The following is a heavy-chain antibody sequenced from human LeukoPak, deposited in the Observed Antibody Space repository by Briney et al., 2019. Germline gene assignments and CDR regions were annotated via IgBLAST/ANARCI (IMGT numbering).Heavy chain of an antibody. CDR3: ARDQGCSSTSCYTGGY. J-gene: IGHJ4*02. V-gene: IGHV1-69*13. Sequence: ASVTVSCTASGGTFSSYAISWVRQAPGQGLEWMGGIIPIFGTANYAQKFQGRVTITADESTSTAYMELSSLRSEDTAVYYCARDQGCSSTSCYTGGYWGQGTLVTVSS. CDR1: GGTFSSYA. CDR2: IIPIFGTA. D-gene: IGHD2-2*02.